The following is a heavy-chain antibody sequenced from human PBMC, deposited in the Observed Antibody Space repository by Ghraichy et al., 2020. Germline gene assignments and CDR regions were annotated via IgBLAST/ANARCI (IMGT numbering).Heavy chain of an antibody. V-gene: IGHV4-31*03. Sequence: SQTLSLTCTVSGGSISSGGYYWSWIRQHPGKGLAWIGYIYYSWSNYYNPSLKSRVTISVDTPKNRFSLKLSSVTAADTAVYYCARDQVGTTVTTIYYYGMDVWGKGTTVTVSS. CDR2: IYYSWSN. CDR3: ARDQVGTTVTTIYYYGMDV. D-gene: IGHD4-17*01. CDR1: GGSISSGGYY. J-gene: IGHJ6*04.